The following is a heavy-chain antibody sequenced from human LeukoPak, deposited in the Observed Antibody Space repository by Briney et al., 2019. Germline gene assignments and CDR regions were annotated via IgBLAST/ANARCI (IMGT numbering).Heavy chain of an antibody. J-gene: IGHJ5*02. D-gene: IGHD5-18*01. CDR1: GGSISSYY. CDR3: AADTAMVKGGFDP. CDR2: IYYSGST. V-gene: IGHV4-59*01. Sequence: SETLSLTRTVSGGSISSYYWSWIRQPPGKGLEWIGYIYYSGSTNYNPSLKSRVTISVDTSKNQFSLKLGSVTAADTAVYYCAADTAMVKGGFDPWGQGTLVTVSS.